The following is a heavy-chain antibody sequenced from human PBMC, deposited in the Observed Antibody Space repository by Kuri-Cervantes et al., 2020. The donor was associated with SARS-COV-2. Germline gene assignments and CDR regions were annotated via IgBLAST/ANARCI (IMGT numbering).Heavy chain of an antibody. Sequence: GSLRLSCTVSGGSISSYYWSWIRQPPGKGLEWIGEINHSGSTNYNPSLKSRVTISVDTSKNQFSLKLSSVTAADTAVYYCARGFWHYWSDSWGQGALVTVSS. CDR2: INHSGST. CDR1: GGSISSYY. J-gene: IGHJ4*02. D-gene: IGHD3-3*02. V-gene: IGHV4-34*01. CDR3: ARGFWHYWSDS.